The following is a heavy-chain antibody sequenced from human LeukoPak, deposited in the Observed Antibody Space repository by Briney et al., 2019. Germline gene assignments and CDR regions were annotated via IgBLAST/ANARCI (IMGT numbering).Heavy chain of an antibody. CDR1: GGSISTYY. Sequence: SETLSLTCTVSGGSISTYYWSWIRQPPGKGLEWIGYISYSGSTNYNPSLTSRVTMSVDTSKNQFSLKLSSVTAADTAVYFCARQSTVVSSFVYWGQGTLATVSS. D-gene: IGHD4-23*01. CDR2: ISYSGST. CDR3: ARQSTVVSSFVY. J-gene: IGHJ4*02. V-gene: IGHV4-59*08.